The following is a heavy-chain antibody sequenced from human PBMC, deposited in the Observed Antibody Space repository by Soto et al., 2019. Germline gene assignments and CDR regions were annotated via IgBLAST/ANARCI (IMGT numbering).Heavy chain of an antibody. V-gene: IGHV3-23*01. J-gene: IGHJ4*02. Sequence: PGGSLRLSCEASGFTLRNYAMTWIRQAPGKGLEWVSLISANDVGTYYAESVKTRFTISTDQSRNTVYLQMDSLRADDTAIYHCAKAKNDYNWDNRPPFDYWGQGTLVTVSS. CDR3: AKAKNDYNWDNRPPFDY. D-gene: IGHD1-20*01. CDR2: ISANDVGT. CDR1: GFTLRNYA.